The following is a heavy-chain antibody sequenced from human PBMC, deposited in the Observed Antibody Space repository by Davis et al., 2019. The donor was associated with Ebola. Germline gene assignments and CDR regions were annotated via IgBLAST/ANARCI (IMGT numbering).Heavy chain of an antibody. Sequence: ASVKVSCKASGYTFTAYNLHWVRQVPGHGLEWMGRVVTNSGGTNYAQKFQGRVTMTGDMSISTAYLELSRLTSDDTALYYCARELSLEMTTLYDAFDFWGQGTLVTVSS. CDR1: GYTFTAYN. D-gene: IGHD5-24*01. CDR2: VVTNSGGT. CDR3: ARELSLEMTTLYDAFDF. J-gene: IGHJ3*01. V-gene: IGHV1-2*06.